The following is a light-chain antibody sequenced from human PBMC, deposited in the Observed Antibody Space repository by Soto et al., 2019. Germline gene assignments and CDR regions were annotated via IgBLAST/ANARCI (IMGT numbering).Light chain of an antibody. CDR3: LQGHSTPYT. CDR2: SAS. V-gene: IGKV1-39*01. J-gene: IGKJ2*01. Sequence: DIQMTQSPYSLSASVGDSVTITCRASQNIRTYLNWYQQKPGRAPKLLIHSASALPSGVPSRFRGSAAGTEFPLTMSGLQPEDFATYYCLQGHSTPYTFGQGTKGDIK. CDR1: QNIRTY.